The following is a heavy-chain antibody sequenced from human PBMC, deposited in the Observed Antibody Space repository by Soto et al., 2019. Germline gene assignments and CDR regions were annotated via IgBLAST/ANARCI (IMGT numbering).Heavy chain of an antibody. CDR3: ARALNYVWGSYRPLYYYYYGMDV. CDR2: INPSGGST. J-gene: IGHJ6*02. Sequence: ASVKVSCKASGYTVTSYYMHWVRQAPGQGLEWMGIINPSGGSTSYAQKFQGRVTMTRDTSTSTVYMELSSLRSEDTAVYYCARALNYVWGSYRPLYYYYYGMDVWGQGTTVTVSS. V-gene: IGHV1-46*01. D-gene: IGHD3-16*02. CDR1: GYTVTSYY.